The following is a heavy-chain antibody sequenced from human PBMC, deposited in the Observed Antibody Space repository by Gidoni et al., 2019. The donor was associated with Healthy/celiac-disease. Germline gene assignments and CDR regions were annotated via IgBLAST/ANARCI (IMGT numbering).Heavy chain of an antibody. J-gene: IGHJ4*02. Sequence: EVQLVETGGGLIQPGGSLRLSCAASGFTVRSNSMSWVRQAPGKGLEWVSVIYSGGSTYYADSVKGRFTISRDNSKNTLYLQMNSLRAEDTAVYYCARDSGGIAVAGGFDYWGQGTLVTVSS. CDR2: IYSGGST. V-gene: IGHV3-53*02. D-gene: IGHD6-19*01. CDR1: GFTVRSNS. CDR3: ARDSGGIAVAGGFDY.